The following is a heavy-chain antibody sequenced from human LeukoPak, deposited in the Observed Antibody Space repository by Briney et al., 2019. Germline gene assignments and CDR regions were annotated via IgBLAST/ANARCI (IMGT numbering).Heavy chain of an antibody. Sequence: GSLRLSCAASGFTFSSYFMSWVRQPAGKGLEWIGRIYPSGNTNYNPSLKSRVTLSVDTSKTQFSLRLSSVTAADTAVYYCAREDSGSYYNYYYFYMDVWGKGTTVAISS. CDR3: AREDSGSYYNYYYFYMDV. D-gene: IGHD3-10*01. CDR2: IYPSGNT. J-gene: IGHJ6*03. V-gene: IGHV4-4*07. CDR1: GFTFSSYF.